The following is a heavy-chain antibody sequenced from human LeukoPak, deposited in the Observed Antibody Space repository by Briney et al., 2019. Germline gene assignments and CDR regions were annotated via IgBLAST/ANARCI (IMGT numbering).Heavy chain of an antibody. CDR1: GYTFTTYA. CDR3: ARTTAMVTIFDY. CDR2: INAGNGNT. V-gene: IGHV1-3*01. Sequence: ASVKVSCKASGYTFTTYAMHWVRQAPGQRLEWMGWINAGNGNTKYSQKFQGRVTITRDTSASTAYMELNGLRSEDTAVYYCARTTAMVTIFDYWGQGTLVTVSS. J-gene: IGHJ4*02. D-gene: IGHD5-18*01.